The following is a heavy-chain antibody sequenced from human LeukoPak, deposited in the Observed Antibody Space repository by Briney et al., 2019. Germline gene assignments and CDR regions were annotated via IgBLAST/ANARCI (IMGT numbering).Heavy chain of an antibody. D-gene: IGHD3-3*01. Sequence: GASVKVCCKASGYTFTSYGIRWVRQAPGQGLEWMGWISAYNGNTNYAQKLQGRVTMTTDTSTSTAYMELRSLRSDDTAVYYCARDTYYDFWSGYYLRTENWFDPWGQGTLVTVSS. J-gene: IGHJ5*02. V-gene: IGHV1-18*01. CDR3: ARDTYYDFWSGYYLRTENWFDP. CDR1: GYTFTSYG. CDR2: ISAYNGNT.